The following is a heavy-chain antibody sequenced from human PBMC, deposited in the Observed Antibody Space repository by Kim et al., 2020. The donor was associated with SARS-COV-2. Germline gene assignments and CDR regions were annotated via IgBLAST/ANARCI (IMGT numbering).Heavy chain of an antibody. CDR2: ISGSGGSP. V-gene: IGHV3-23*01. Sequence: GGSLRLSCIVSGLSFSNNAMSWVRQSPRRGLEWVSSISGSGGSPEYADSVKGRFTISRDNSKNTLYLQMSSLRAEDTALYYCANQLSSAYSFDYWGQGTLVTVSS. CDR3: ANQLSSAYSFDY. D-gene: IGHD2-15*01. CDR1: GLSFSNNA. J-gene: IGHJ4*02.